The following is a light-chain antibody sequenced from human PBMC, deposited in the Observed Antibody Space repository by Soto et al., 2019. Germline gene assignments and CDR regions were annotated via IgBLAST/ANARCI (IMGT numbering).Light chain of an antibody. CDR3: QSYDSSLSGLYV. J-gene: IGLJ1*01. CDR2: ADT. Sequence: QSVLTQPPSVSGAPGQRITISCTGSSSNIGAGYDVHWYRQLPGTAPKLLIFADTKRPSGVPDRLSGSKSGTSASLAITGLQAEDEADYYCQSYDSSLSGLYVFGTGTKLTVL. CDR1: SSNIGAGYD. V-gene: IGLV1-40*01.